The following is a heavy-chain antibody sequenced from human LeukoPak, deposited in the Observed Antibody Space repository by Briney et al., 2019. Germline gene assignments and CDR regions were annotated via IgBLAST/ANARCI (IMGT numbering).Heavy chain of an antibody. V-gene: IGHV3-23*01. J-gene: IGHJ4*02. CDR1: GFTFSSYA. D-gene: IGHD3-22*01. CDR3: AKALEDYYDSSGYLDY. CDR2: ISGSGGST. Sequence: GGSLRLSCAASGFTFSSYAMSWVRQAPGKGLEWVSAISGSGGSTYYADSVKGRFTISRDNSKNTLYPQMNSLRAEDTAVYYCAKALEDYYDSSGYLDYWGQGTLVTVSS.